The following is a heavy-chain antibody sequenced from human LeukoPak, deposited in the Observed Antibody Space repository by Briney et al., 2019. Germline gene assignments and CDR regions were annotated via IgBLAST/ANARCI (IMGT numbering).Heavy chain of an antibody. CDR3: ARSFPGHGDTFDY. D-gene: IGHD4-17*01. CDR1: GFTFSSYE. Sequence: PGGSLRLSCAASGFTFSSYEMNWVRQAPGKGLEWVSVIYSGGSTSYADSVKGRFTISRDTSKNTVYLQMNGLRAEDTAVYYCARSFPGHGDTFDYWGLGTLVTVSS. CDR2: IYSGGST. V-gene: IGHV3-53*01. J-gene: IGHJ4*02.